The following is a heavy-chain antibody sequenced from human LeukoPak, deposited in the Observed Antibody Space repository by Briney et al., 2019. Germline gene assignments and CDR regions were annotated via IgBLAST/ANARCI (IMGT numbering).Heavy chain of an antibody. V-gene: IGHV4-34*01. D-gene: IGHD6-13*01. Sequence: SETLSLTCAVYGGSFSGYYWSWIRQPPGKGLEWIGEINHSGSTNYNPSLKSRVTISVDTSRNQFSLKLSSVTAADTAVYYCARQWGSSWPLFYYYYGMDVWGQGTTVTVSS. CDR1: GGSFSGYY. J-gene: IGHJ6*02. CDR2: INHSGST. CDR3: ARQWGSSWPLFYYYYGMDV.